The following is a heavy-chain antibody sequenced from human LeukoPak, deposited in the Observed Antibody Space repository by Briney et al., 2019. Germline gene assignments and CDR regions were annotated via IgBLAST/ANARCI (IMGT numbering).Heavy chain of an antibody. D-gene: IGHD4-11*01. CDR2: IYSGGST. CDR1: GFTFSSYS. CDR3: ARAKMTTVTTPFDY. V-gene: IGHV3-66*01. J-gene: IGHJ4*02. Sequence: GGSLRLSCAASGFTFSSYSMNWVRQAPGKGLEWVSVIYSGGSTYYADSVKGRFTISRDNSKNTLCLQMNSLRAEDTAVYYCARAKMTTVTTPFDYWGQGTLVTVSS.